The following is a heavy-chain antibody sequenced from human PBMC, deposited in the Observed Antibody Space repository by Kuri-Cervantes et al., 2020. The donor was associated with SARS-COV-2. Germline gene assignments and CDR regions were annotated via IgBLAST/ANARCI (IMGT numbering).Heavy chain of an antibody. CDR1: GFSLSTSGMC. CDR3: ARYLYSSGWYEPD. D-gene: IGHD6-19*01. Sequence: SGPTLVKPTQTLTLTCTFSGFSLSTSGMCVSWIRQPPGEALEWLAHIFSNDEKSYSTSLRNRLTISRDTSKSQVVLTMTNMDPVDTATYYCARYLYSSGWYEPDWGQGTLVTVSS. CDR2: IFSNDEK. V-gene: IGHV2-26*01. J-gene: IGHJ4*02.